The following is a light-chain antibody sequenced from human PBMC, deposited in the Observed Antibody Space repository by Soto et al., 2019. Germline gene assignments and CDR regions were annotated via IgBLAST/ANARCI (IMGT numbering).Light chain of an antibody. Sequence: QSVLTQPPSASETPGQRVTISCSGSNSNIGSNAVNWYQQLPGTAPKLLIYSNNQRPSGVPDRFSGSKSGTSASLAISGLQSEDEADYYCSSYTSSTSRVFGGGTKLTVL. J-gene: IGLJ3*02. CDR2: SNN. V-gene: IGLV1-44*01. CDR3: SSYTSSTSRV. CDR1: NSNIGSNA.